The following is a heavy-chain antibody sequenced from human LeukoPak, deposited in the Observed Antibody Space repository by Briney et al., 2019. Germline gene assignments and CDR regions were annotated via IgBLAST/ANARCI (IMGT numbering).Heavy chain of an antibody. Sequence: PSQTLSLTCTVSGGSISSGDYYWSWIRQPPGKGLEWIGYIYYSGSTYYNPSLKSRVTISVDTSKNQFSLKLSSVTAADTAVYYCARVGENYYGSSQFFDYWGQGTLVTVSS. CDR3: ARVGENYYGSSQFFDY. V-gene: IGHV4-30-4*08. J-gene: IGHJ4*02. D-gene: IGHD3-10*01. CDR1: GGSISSGDYY. CDR2: IYYSGST.